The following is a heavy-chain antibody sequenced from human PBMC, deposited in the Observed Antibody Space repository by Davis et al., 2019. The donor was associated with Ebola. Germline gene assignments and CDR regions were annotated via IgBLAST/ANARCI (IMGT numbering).Heavy chain of an antibody. CDR1: GFTFSSYW. D-gene: IGHD6-13*01. Sequence: GGSLRLSCAASGFTFSSYWMSWVRQAPGKGLEWVANIKQDGSEKYYVDSVKGRFTISRDNDKNSLSLQMNGRRAEDTAVYYCARGPSTGNSFSYWGQGTLVTVSS. CDR3: ARGPSTGNSFSY. CDR2: IKQDGSEK. V-gene: IGHV3-7*01. J-gene: IGHJ4*02.